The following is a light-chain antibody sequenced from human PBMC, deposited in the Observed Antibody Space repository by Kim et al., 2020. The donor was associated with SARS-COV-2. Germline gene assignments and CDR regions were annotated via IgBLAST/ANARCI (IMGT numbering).Light chain of an antibody. Sequence: SPGERVTLSCRASQSIDRNLAWYQQKPGQPPRLLIYDAFTRATGVPARFSGSGSGTEFTLTISSLQSEDFAVYYCQQCNSWPPVTFGGGTKVDIK. V-gene: IGKV3-15*01. CDR1: QSIDRN. CDR2: DAF. J-gene: IGKJ4*01. CDR3: QQCNSWPPVT.